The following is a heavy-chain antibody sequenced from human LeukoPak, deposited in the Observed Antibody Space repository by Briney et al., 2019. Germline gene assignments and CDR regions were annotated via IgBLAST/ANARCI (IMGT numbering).Heavy chain of an antibody. Sequence: PGTSLRLSCAASGFTFSDYAMHWVRQSPGKGLEWVAVIAYGGTYTHHADSLKGRFTISRDNSRDTLYLQINSLRPEDTALYYCARNKAITAFFRLDVWGQGTTIIVYS. CDR2: IAYGGTYT. CDR3: ARNKAITAFFRLDV. D-gene: IGHD2/OR15-2a*01. J-gene: IGHJ6*02. CDR1: GFTFSDYA. V-gene: IGHV3-30*03.